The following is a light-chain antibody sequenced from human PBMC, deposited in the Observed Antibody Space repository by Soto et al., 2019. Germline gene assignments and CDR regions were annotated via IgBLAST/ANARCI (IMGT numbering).Light chain of an antibody. CDR2: DAS. CDR1: QDIRGA. J-gene: IGKJ4*01. CDR3: QQYHSYSLT. Sequence: AIQVTQSPSSLSASVGDRVTITCRASQDIRGALAWYQQKPGKAPKLLIYDASSLEGEVPSRFSGSGSGTDFTLTISSLQPDDFATYYCQQYHSYSLTFGGGTKVDIK. V-gene: IGKV1-13*02.